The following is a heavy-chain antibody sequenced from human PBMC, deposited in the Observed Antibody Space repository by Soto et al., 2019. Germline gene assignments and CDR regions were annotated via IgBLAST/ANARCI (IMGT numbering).Heavy chain of an antibody. CDR2: IIPIFGTA. V-gene: IGHV1-69*01. Sequence: VQLVQSGAEVKKPGSSVKVSCKASGGTFSSYAISWVRQAPGQGLEWMGGIIPIFGTANYAQKFQARVTITADESTSTAYMELSSLRSADTAVYYGARDRVGAIIGGAFDIWGQGRIVTVS. CDR1: GGTFSSYA. J-gene: IGHJ3*02. CDR3: ARDRVGAIIGGAFDI. D-gene: IGHD1-26*01.